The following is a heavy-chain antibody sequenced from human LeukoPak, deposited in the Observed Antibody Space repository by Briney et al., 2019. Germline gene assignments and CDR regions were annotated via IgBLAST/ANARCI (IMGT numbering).Heavy chain of an antibody. CDR3: ARKVAAAFDY. J-gene: IGHJ4*02. CDR1: GGSFSGYY. V-gene: IGHV4-31*11. CDR2: IYYSGST. D-gene: IGHD6-13*01. Sequence: PSETLSLTCAVYGGSFSGYYWSWIRQHPGKGLEWIGYIYYSGSTYYNPSLKSRVTISVDTSKNQFSLKLSSVTAADTAVYYCARKVAAAFDYWGQGTLVTVSS.